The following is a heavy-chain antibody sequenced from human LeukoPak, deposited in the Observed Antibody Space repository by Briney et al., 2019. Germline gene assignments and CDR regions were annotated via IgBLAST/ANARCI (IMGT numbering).Heavy chain of an antibody. D-gene: IGHD3-9*01. CDR3: AKDHYDILTGTDY. CDR2: ISGSGGQK. V-gene: IGHV3-23*01. CDR1: GFTFSNYA. Sequence: GGSLRLSCAASGFTFSNYALSWVRQAPGKGLEWVSLISGSGGQKDYADSVKGRFTISRDNAKNSLYLQMNSLRAEDTALYYCAKDHYDILTGTDYWGQGTLVTVSS. J-gene: IGHJ4*02.